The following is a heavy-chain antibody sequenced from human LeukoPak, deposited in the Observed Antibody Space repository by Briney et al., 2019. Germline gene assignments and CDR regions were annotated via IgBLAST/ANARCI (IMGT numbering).Heavy chain of an antibody. CDR3: ARIGGRGDIVVVPAANV. CDR1: GYTFTSYG. V-gene: IGHV1-18*01. J-gene: IGHJ4*02. D-gene: IGHD2-2*01. CDR2: ISAYYGNT. Sequence: GASVKVSCKASGYTFTSYGISWVRQAPGQGLEWMGWISAYYGNTNYAQKLQGRVTMTTDTSTSTAYMELRSLRSDDTAVYYCARIGGRGDIVVVPAANVWGQGTLVTVSS.